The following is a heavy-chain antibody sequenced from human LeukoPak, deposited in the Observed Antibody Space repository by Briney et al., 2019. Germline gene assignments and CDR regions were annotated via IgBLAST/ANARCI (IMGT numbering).Heavy chain of an antibody. J-gene: IGHJ4*02. Sequence: PETLSLTCAVSGDSITSHNWWSWVRQPPGMRLEWIGEIYHSGSTNYNPSLKSRVTISVDKSKNQFSLKLSSVTAADTAVYYCASSRGYSYHPSGYFYYYWGQGTLVTVSS. V-gene: IGHV4-4*03. CDR3: ASSRGYSYHPSGYFYYY. D-gene: IGHD3-22*01. CDR2: IYHSGST. CDR1: GDSITSHNW.